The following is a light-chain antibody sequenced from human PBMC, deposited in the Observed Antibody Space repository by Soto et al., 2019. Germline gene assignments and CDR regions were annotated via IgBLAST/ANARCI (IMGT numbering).Light chain of an antibody. J-gene: IGLJ1*01. V-gene: IGLV2-14*01. CDR2: DVN. CDR3: SSYTSSRYA. CDR1: SSDVGGYDY. Sequence: QSVLTQPASVSGSPGQSITISCTGTSSDVGGYDYVSWYQQHPDKAPELMIYDVNNRPSGVSNRFSGSKSGNTASLTISGLQAEDEADYHCSSYTSSRYAFGTATKITVL.